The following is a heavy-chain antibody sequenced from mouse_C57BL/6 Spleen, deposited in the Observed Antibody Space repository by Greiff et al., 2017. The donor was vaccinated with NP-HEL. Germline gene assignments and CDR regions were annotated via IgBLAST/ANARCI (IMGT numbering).Heavy chain of an antibody. V-gene: IGHV1-26*01. D-gene: IGHD2-2*01. J-gene: IGHJ1*03. CDR2: INPNNGGT. CDR1: GYTFTDYY. CDR3: AEGGYGYNWYFDV. Sequence: VQLQQSGPELVKPGASVKISCKASGYTFTDYYMNWVKQSHGKSLEWIGDINPNNGGTSYNQKFKGKATLTVDKSSSTAYMELRSLTSEDSAVYYCAEGGYGYNWYFDVWGTGTTVTVSS.